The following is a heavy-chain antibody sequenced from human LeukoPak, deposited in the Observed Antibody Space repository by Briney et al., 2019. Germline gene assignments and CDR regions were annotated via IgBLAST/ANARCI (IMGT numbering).Heavy chain of an antibody. Sequence: SETLSLTCTVSGGSISSYYWGWIRQPPGKGLEWIGSIYYSGSTYYNPSLKSRVTISVDTSKNQFSLKLSSVTAADTAVYYCARDSGGYGVDYWGQGTLVTVSS. CDR2: IYYSGST. V-gene: IGHV4-39*01. CDR1: GGSISSYY. J-gene: IGHJ4*02. D-gene: IGHD3-22*01. CDR3: ARDSGGYGVDY.